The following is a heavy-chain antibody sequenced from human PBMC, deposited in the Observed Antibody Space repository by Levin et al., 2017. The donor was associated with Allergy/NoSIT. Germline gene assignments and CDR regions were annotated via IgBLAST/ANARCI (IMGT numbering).Heavy chain of an antibody. Sequence: QTLSLTCTFSGFSLSTRGMCLTWIRQPPGKALEWLAFIDWDDDKYYNTSLKTRLTISKDTSKNQVVLTMTNMDPVDTATYYCARMSYYDSSGYYIGRGWFDPWGQGTLVTVSS. CDR1: GFSLSTRGMC. D-gene: IGHD3-22*01. CDR3: ARMSYYDSSGYYIGRGWFDP. V-gene: IGHV2-70*01. J-gene: IGHJ5*02. CDR2: IDWDDDK.